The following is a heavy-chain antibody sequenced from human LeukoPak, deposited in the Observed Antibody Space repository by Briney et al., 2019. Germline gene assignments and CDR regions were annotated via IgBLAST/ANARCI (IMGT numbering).Heavy chain of an antibody. Sequence: GESLKISCKGSGYSFTSYWIGWVRQMPGKGLEWMGIIYPGDSDTRYSPSFQGQVTISADKSISTAYLQWSSLKASGTAMYYCARGPFYSSSSGEDYYFDYWGQGTLVTVSS. CDR1: GYSFTSYW. D-gene: IGHD6-6*01. CDR3: ARGPFYSSSSGEDYYFDY. CDR2: IYPGDSDT. V-gene: IGHV5-51*01. J-gene: IGHJ4*02.